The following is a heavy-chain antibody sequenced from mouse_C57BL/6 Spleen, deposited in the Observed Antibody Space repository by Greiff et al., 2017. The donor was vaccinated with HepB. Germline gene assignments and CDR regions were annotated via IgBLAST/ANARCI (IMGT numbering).Heavy chain of an antibody. Sequence: VQVVESGAELVRPGASVTLSCKASGYTFTDYEMHWVKQTPVHGLEWIGAIDPETGGTSYNQKFKGKAILTADKSSSTAYMELRSLTSEDSAVYYCTRDGYYGYFDVWGTGTTVTVSS. CDR1: GYTFTDYE. D-gene: IGHD2-3*01. CDR2: IDPETGGT. V-gene: IGHV1-15*01. J-gene: IGHJ1*03. CDR3: TRDGYYGYFDV.